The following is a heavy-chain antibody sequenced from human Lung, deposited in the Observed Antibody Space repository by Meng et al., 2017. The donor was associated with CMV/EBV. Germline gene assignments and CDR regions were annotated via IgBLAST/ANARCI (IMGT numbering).Heavy chain of an antibody. J-gene: IGHJ6*02. CDR1: GFTFSSYA. CDR3: AKGIKKGSGSYYPYGMDV. Sequence: SCAASGFTFSSYAMGWVRQAPGKGLEWVSAISGSGGSTYYADSVKGRFTISRDNSKNTLYLQMNSLRAEDTAVYYCAKGIKKGSGSYYPYGMDVWXQGTTVTVSS. V-gene: IGHV3-23*01. D-gene: IGHD3-10*01. CDR2: ISGSGGST.